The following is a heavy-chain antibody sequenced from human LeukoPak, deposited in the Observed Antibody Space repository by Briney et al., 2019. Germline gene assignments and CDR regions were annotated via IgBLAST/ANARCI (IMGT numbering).Heavy chain of an antibody. Sequence: GASVKVSCKASGCTFSSYAISWVRQAPGQGLEWMGGIIPIFGTANYAQKFQGRVTITADKSTSTAYMELSSLRSEDTAVYYCAICLTGVVVAAYFDYWGQGTLVTVSS. V-gene: IGHV1-69*06. D-gene: IGHD2-15*01. CDR3: AICLTGVVVAAYFDY. CDR1: GCTFSSYA. CDR2: IIPIFGTA. J-gene: IGHJ4*02.